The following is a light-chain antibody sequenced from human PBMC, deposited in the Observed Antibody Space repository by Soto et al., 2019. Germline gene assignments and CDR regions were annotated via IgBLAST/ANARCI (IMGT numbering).Light chain of an antibody. CDR3: QQYNTRRSIS. V-gene: IGKV3-15*01. Sequence: EIVMTQSPATLSVSPGARVPLSCRASQSVSNKLGWYQHKPGQAPRLLIYDTSTRAAGTPARFTGSGSGTDFTLTISSLQSEDFAVYYCQQYNTRRSISFGQGTRLEIK. CDR2: DTS. J-gene: IGKJ5*01. CDR1: QSVSNK.